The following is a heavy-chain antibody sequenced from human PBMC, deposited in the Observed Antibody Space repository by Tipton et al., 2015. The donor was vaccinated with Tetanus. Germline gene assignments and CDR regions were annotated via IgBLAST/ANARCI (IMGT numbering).Heavy chain of an antibody. D-gene: IGHD6-13*01. V-gene: IGHV3-23*01. CDR2: ISGSGGST. Sequence: SLRLSCAASGFPFSSYAMSWVRQAPGKGLEWVSGISGSGGSTYCADSVKGRFSISRDNSKNTLYLQMNSLRAEDTAVYYCAKEGLSAFDYWGQGTLVSVSS. J-gene: IGHJ4*02. CDR3: AKEGLSAFDY. CDR1: GFPFSSYA.